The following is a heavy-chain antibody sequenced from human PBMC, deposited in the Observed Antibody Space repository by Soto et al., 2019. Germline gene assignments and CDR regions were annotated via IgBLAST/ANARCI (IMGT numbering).Heavy chain of an antibody. J-gene: IGHJ2*01. V-gene: IGHV1-18*04. CDR1: GFTFTGFG. D-gene: IGHD5-18*01. CDR2: ITASNGNT. Sequence: QLQLVQSGAEVKNPGASVKVSCKASGFTFTGFGITWVRQAPGQGLEWMGWITASNGNTNYAQDLQGRVTMTTDTSTRTAYMELWRLRSDDTAVYYCARGYSYGSYWYFDLWGRGTLVTVSS. CDR3: ARGYSYGSYWYFDL.